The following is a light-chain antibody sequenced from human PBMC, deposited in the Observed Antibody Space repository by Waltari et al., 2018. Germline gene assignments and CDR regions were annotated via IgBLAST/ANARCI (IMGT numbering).Light chain of an antibody. CDR2: KAS. Sequence: DIQLTQSPSSLSASVGDRVTINCRSSEGISSWLAWYQQRPGKAPKLLVFKASSLQSGVPSRFSGSGSGTDFTLTISSLQPEDFATYYCQYYNSAPYIFGQGTKVEIK. CDR3: QYYNSAPYI. V-gene: IGKV1-5*03. J-gene: IGKJ2*01. CDR1: EGISSW.